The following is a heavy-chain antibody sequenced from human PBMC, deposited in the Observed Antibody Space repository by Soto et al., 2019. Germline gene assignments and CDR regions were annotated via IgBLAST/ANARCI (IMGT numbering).Heavy chain of an antibody. D-gene: IGHD1-1*01. CDR1: GFTFSSYA. V-gene: IGHV3-30-3*01. J-gene: IGHJ6*02. CDR2: ISYDGSNK. Sequence: GGSLRLSCAASGFTFSSYAMHWVRQAPGKGLEWVAVISYDGSNKYYADSVKGRFTISRDNSKNTLYLQMNSLRAEDTAVYYCARDSHRKSSGTADYRMDVWGQGTTVTVSS. CDR3: ARDSHRKSSGTADYRMDV.